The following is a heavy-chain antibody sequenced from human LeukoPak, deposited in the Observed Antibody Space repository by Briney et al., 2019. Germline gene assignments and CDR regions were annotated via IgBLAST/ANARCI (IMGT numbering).Heavy chain of an antibody. Sequence: SETLSLTCTVSGGSISSGGYYWSWIRQHPGKGLEWIGYIYYSGSTYYNPSLKSRVTISVDTSKNQFSLKLSPVTAADTAVYYCARVVGLGYCSGGSCPAFDYWGQGTLVTVSS. CDR2: IYYSGST. CDR1: GGSISSGGYY. D-gene: IGHD2-15*01. V-gene: IGHV4-31*03. J-gene: IGHJ4*02. CDR3: ARVVGLGYCSGGSCPAFDY.